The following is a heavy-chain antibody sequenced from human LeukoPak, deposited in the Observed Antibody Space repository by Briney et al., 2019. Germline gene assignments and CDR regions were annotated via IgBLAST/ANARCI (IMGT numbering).Heavy chain of an antibody. CDR1: GFTFSSYW. D-gene: IGHD2-15*01. CDR2: INSDGSST. CDR3: ARRSGGSCFALDP. J-gene: IGHJ5*02. V-gene: IGHV3-74*01. Sequence: GGSLRLSCAASGFTFSSYWMHWVRQAPGKGLVWVSRINSDGSSTSYADSVKGRFTISRDNAKNTLYLQMNSLRAEDTAVYYCARRSGGSCFALDPWGQGTLVTVSS.